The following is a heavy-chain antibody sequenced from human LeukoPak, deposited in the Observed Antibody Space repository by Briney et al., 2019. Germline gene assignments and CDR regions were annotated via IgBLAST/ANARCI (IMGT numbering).Heavy chain of an antibody. CDR1: GGSISSSTYY. Sequence: SETLSLTCTVSGGSISSSTYYWGWIRQPPGKGLEWIGSIDYSGGTYYNPSLKSRVTIFVDTSKNQFSLKLSSVTAADTAVYYCARQLVVVVPAEFDYWGQGTLVTVSS. V-gene: IGHV4-39*01. J-gene: IGHJ4*02. CDR3: ARQLVVVVPAEFDY. D-gene: IGHD2-2*01. CDR2: IDYSGGT.